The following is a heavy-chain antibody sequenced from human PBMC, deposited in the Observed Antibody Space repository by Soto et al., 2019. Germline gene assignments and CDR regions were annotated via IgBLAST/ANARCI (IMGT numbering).Heavy chain of an antibody. CDR1: GGSISSSSYY. CDR2: IYYSGST. Sequence: QLQLQESGPGLVKPSETLSLTCTVSGGSISSSSYYWGWIRQPPGKGLEWIGSIYYSGSTYYNPSLKSRVTISVDTSKNQFSLKLSSVTAADTAVYYCARREYDYGDYAWFDPWGQGTLVTVSS. D-gene: IGHD4-17*01. J-gene: IGHJ5*02. V-gene: IGHV4-39*01. CDR3: ARREYDYGDYAWFDP.